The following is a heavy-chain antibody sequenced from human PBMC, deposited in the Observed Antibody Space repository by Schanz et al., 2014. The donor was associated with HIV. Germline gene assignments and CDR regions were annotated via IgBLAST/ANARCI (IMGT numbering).Heavy chain of an antibody. J-gene: IGHJ2*01. V-gene: IGHV3-23*01. CDR3: ALSRPSGYGGSWYFDL. CDR2: ISGSSIT. CDR1: GFTFSSYA. D-gene: IGHD2-15*01. Sequence: EVQLLESGGGLVQPGGSLRLSCAASGFTFSSYAMSWVRQAPGKGLGWVSAISGSSITYSADSVKGRFTISRDNSKNTLYLQMNSLRAEDTAVYYCALSRPSGYGGSWYFDLWGRGTLVAVSS.